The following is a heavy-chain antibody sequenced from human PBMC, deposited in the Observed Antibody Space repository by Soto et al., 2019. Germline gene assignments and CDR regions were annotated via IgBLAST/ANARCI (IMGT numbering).Heavy chain of an antibody. D-gene: IGHD2-2*01. CDR3: ARDPDNTAIQPPAMGGWWFDH. CDR2: IWFDGSNE. CDR1: GFIFSNYG. Sequence: QVQLEESGGGVVQPGRSLRLSCAASGFIFSNYGIHWVRQAPGKGLEWVAHIWFDGSNEFYADYVKVRFTISRDNSKNLVYLQMSSLRADDTAVYYCARDPDNTAIQPPAMGGWWFDHWGQGTLVAVSS. J-gene: IGHJ5*02. V-gene: IGHV3-33*01.